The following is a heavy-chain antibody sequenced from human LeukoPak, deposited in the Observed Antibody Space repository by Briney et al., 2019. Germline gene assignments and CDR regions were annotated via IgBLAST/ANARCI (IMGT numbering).Heavy chain of an antibody. Sequence: PSETLSPTCAVYGGSFSGYYWSWIRQPPGKGLEWIGEINHSGSTNYNPSLKSRVTISVDTSKNQFSLKLSSVTAADTAVYYCARRGRLRYFDWSYWYFDLWGRGTLVTVSS. CDR3: ARRGRLRYFDWSYWYFDL. D-gene: IGHD3-9*01. CDR1: GGSFSGYY. CDR2: INHSGST. J-gene: IGHJ2*01. V-gene: IGHV4-34*01.